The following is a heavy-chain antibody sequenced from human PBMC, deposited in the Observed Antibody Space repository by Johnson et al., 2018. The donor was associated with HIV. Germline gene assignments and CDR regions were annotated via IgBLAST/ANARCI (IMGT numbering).Heavy chain of an antibody. CDR3: ARDLHYYGRDDAFDS. V-gene: IGHV3-64*01. J-gene: IGHJ3*02. Sequence: EQLVESGGGLVQPGGSLRLSCAVSGFIFSSYAMHWVRQAPGKGLEYISTISSNGGSTYYANSVKGRFTISRDNSKNTLYLQMNSLRPEDTAVYYCARDLHYYGRDDAFDSWGQGTMVTVSS. CDR1: GFIFSSYA. D-gene: IGHD3-10*01. CDR2: ISSNGGST.